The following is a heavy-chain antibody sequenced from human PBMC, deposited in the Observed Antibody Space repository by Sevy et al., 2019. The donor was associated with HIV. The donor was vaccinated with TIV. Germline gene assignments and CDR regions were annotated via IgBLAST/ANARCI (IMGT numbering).Heavy chain of an antibody. J-gene: IGHJ3*02. D-gene: IGHD3-10*01. CDR1: GYTFTGYY. V-gene: IGHV1-2*02. Sequence: ASVKVSCKASGYTFTGYYMHWVRQAPGQGLEWMGWINPNSGGTNYAQKFQGRVTMTRDTSISTAYMELSRLGSDDTAVYYCASPSGGYYGSGSTWAAFDIWGQGTMVTVSS. CDR2: INPNSGGT. CDR3: ASPSGGYYGSGSTWAAFDI.